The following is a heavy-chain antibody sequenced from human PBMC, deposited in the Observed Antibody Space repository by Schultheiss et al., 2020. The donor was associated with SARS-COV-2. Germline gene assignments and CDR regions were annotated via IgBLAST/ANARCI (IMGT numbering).Heavy chain of an antibody. CDR2: INPNSGGT. CDR1: GYTFTSYY. Sequence: GESLKISCKASGYTFTSYYMHWVRQAPGQGLEWMGIINPNSGGTNYAQKFQGRVTMTRDTSISTAYMELSSQRSEDTAVFYCARDLSSTGAKGWFDPWGQGTLVTVSS. CDR3: ARDLSSTGAKGWFDP. D-gene: IGHD2-2*01. J-gene: IGHJ5*02. V-gene: IGHV1-2*02.